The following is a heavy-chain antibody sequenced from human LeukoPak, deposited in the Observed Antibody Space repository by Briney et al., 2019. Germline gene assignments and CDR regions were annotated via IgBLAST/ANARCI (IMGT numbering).Heavy chain of an antibody. V-gene: IGHV3-30*02. D-gene: IGHD3-22*01. CDR1: GFTFSSYG. CDR2: IRYDGSNK. CDR3: AGYYYDSSGYYTYYSIDY. J-gene: IGHJ4*02. Sequence: TGGSLRLSCAASGFTFSSYGMHWVRQAPGKGLEWVAFIRYDGSNKYYADSVKGRFTISRDNSKNTLYLQMNSLRAEDTAVYYCAGYYYDSSGYYTYYSIDYWGQGTLVTVSS.